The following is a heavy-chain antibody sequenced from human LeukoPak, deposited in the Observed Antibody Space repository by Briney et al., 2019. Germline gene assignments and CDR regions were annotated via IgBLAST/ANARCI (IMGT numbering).Heavy chain of an antibody. CDR2: IYSGGST. Sequence: GGSLRLSGAASGFTVSSNYMSWVRQAPGKGLEWVSVIYSGGSTYYADSVKGRFTISRDNSKNTLYLQMNSLRAEDTAVYYCATPGRGYYIHDAFDIWGQGTMVTVSS. J-gene: IGHJ3*02. D-gene: IGHD3-3*01. CDR1: GFTVSSNY. V-gene: IGHV3-53*01. CDR3: ATPGRGYYIHDAFDI.